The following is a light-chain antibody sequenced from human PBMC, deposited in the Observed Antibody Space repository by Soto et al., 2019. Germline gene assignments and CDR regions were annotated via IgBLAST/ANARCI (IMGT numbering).Light chain of an antibody. Sequence: DIQMTQSPSRLSASVGDRVTITCRASQSIAYWLAWYQQKPGKAPNLLIYAASTLETGVPSRFSGSGYGTEFTLTIASLQPDDSATDYCQQYNSFSKTFGRGTKVEIK. CDR2: AAS. CDR1: QSIAYW. V-gene: IGKV1-5*01. CDR3: QQYNSFSKT. J-gene: IGKJ4*02.